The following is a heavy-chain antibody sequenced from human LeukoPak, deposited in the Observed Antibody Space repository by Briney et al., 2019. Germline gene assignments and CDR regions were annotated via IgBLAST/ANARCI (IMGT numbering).Heavy chain of an antibody. Sequence: SETLSLTCTVSGGSISSYYWSWIRQPAGKGLEWIGRIYTSGSTNYNPSLKSRVTISVDTSKNQFSLKLSSVTAADTAVYYCASTGSSSLNWFDPWGQGTLVTVSS. CDR2: IYTSGST. D-gene: IGHD6-6*01. CDR1: GGSISSYY. J-gene: IGHJ5*02. V-gene: IGHV4-4*07. CDR3: ASTGSSSLNWFDP.